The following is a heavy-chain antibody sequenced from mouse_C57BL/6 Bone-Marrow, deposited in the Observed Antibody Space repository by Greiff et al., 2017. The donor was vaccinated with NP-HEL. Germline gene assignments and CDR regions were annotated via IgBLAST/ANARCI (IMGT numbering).Heavy chain of an antibody. CDR2: IDPSDSET. J-gene: IGHJ3*01. CDR1: GYTFTSYW. CDR3: ARGGGLRRYAY. D-gene: IGHD2-2*01. Sequence: VQLQQPGAELVRPGSSVKLSCKASGYTFTSYWMHWVKQRPIQGLEWIGNIDPSDSETHYNQKFKDKATLTVDKSSSTAYMQLSSLTSEDSAVYYRARGGGLRRYAYWGQGTLVTVAA. V-gene: IGHV1-52*01.